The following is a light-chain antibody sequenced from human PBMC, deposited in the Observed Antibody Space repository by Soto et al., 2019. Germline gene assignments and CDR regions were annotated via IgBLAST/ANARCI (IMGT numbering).Light chain of an antibody. CDR3: QQYNSSPFT. V-gene: IGKV1-5*01. CDR2: DAS. J-gene: IGKJ3*01. Sequence: DIQMTQSPSTLSASVGDRVTITCRASQSISSWLAWYQQKPGKAPKLLIYDASSLESGVPSRFSGSGPGTEFTLTISSLQPDDFATYYCQQYNSSPFTFGPGTKVDIK. CDR1: QSISSW.